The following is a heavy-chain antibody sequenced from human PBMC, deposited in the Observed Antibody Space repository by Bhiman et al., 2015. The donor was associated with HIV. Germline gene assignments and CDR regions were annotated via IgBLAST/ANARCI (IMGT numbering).Heavy chain of an antibody. J-gene: IGHJ4*02. V-gene: IGHV3-48*03. Sequence: EVQLVESGGGLVKPGGSLTLSCVVSGFTLSSFEMNWVRQAPGKGLEWVSYISSSGSEIYYAESVKGRFTISRDNSKNTLYLQMNSLRAEDTAVYYCGKWGYDFWSGYYRAADYWGQGTLISVSS. CDR2: ISSSGSEI. CDR3: GKWGYDFWSGYYRAADY. D-gene: IGHD3-3*01. CDR1: GFTLSSFE.